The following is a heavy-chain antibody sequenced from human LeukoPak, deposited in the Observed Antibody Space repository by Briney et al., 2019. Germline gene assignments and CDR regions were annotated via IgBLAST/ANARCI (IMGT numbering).Heavy chain of an antibody. CDR1: GYSFTSFW. J-gene: IGHJ3*02. V-gene: IGHV5-51*01. D-gene: IGHD2-2*01. CDR2: IYPGDSDT. Sequence: GESLKISCQASGYSFTSFWIAWVRQMPGTGLECMGIIYPGDSDTKYSPSFHGQVTISVDKSISVAYLQWGSLKASDSAIYYCAGLDIVVSPAAMIEAFDIWGQGTMVTVSS. CDR3: AGLDIVVSPAAMIEAFDI.